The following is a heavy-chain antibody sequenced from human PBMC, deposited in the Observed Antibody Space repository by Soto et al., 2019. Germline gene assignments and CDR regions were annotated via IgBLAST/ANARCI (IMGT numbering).Heavy chain of an antibody. CDR1: GFSFSLYS. J-gene: IGHJ4*02. D-gene: IGHD6-19*01. Sequence: GGSLRLSCAASGFSFSLYSLNWVRQSPGKGLEWVACISNSPSVVYYADSVKGRFTISRDNARNSLNLQMNSLRADDTAVYYCAREVAGTAFFDYWGQGALVTVSS. CDR2: ISNSPSVV. CDR3: AREVAGTAFFDY. V-gene: IGHV3-21*01.